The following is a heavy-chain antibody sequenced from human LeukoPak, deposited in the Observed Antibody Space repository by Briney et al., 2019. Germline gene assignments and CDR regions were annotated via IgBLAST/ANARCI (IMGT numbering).Heavy chain of an antibody. J-gene: IGHJ6*02. D-gene: IGHD4-17*01. CDR3: TRNDYGDFQFDYGMDV. Sequence: GGSLRLSCTASGFTFGDYAMSWVRQAPGKGLEWVGFIRSKAYGGTTEYAASVKGRFTISSDDSKSIAYLQMNSLKTEDTAVYYCTRNDYGDFQFDYGMDVWGQGTTVTVSS. V-gene: IGHV3-49*04. CDR2: IRSKAYGGTT. CDR1: GFTFGDYA.